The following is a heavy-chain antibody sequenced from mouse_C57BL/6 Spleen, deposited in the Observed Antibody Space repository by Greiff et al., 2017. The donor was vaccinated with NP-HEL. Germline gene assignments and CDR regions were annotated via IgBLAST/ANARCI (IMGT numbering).Heavy chain of an antibody. Sequence: VQLQQPWAELVRPGSSVKLSCKASGYTFTSYWMDWVKQRPGQGLEWIGNIYPSDSETHYNQKFKDKATLTVDKSSSTAYMQLSSLTSEDSAVYYCARSLLLRAWFAYWGQGTLVTVSA. CDR1: GYTFTSYW. V-gene: IGHV1-61*01. CDR2: IYPSDSET. D-gene: IGHD1-1*01. J-gene: IGHJ3*01. CDR3: ARSLLLRAWFAY.